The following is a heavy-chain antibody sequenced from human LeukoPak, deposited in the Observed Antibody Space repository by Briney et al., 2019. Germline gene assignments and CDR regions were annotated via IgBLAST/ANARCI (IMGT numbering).Heavy chain of an antibody. CDR2: ISYDGSNQ. CDR1: GFTFSNFA. CDR3: ARDPF. J-gene: IGHJ3*01. Sequence: GGSLRLSCAASGFTFSNFAMHWVRQPPGKGLECVAIISYDGSNQYYADSVKGRFTISRDNSKNTLYLQMNSLRPEDTAVYYCARDPFWGQGTVVTVSS. V-gene: IGHV3-30-3*01.